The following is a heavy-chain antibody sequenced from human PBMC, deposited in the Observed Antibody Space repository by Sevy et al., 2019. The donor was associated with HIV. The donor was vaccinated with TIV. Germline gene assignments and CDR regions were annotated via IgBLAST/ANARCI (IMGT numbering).Heavy chain of an antibody. V-gene: IGHV3-21*06. D-gene: IGHD3-10*01. CDR1: GFTFSYYT. J-gene: IGHJ6*02. Sequence: GGSLRLSCAASGFTFSYYTMNWVRQAPGKGLEWVSYISSGSSYISYTDSVKGRFTISRDNAKNSLYLQMNSLRPEDTAMYFCARGRDYYGPGTFDAWGQGTTVTVSS. CDR3: ARGRDYYGPGTFDA. CDR2: ISSGSSYI.